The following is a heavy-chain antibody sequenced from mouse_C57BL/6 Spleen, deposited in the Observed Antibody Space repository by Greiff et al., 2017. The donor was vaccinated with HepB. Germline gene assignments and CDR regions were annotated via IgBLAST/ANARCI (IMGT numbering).Heavy chain of an antibody. V-gene: IGHV14-4*01. Sequence: EVQLQQSGAELVRPGASVKLSCTASGFNIKDDYMHWVKQRPEQGLEWIGWIDPENGDTEYASKFQGKATITADTSSNTAYLQLSSLTSEDTAVYYCTTRITTVFDYWGQGTTLTVSS. J-gene: IGHJ2*01. CDR1: GFNIKDDY. D-gene: IGHD1-1*01. CDR3: TTRITTVFDY. CDR2: IDPENGDT.